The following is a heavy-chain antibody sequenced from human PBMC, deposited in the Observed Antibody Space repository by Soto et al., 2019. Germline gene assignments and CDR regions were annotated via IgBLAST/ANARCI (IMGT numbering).Heavy chain of an antibody. D-gene: IGHD3-10*01. CDR1: GYSFSIYS. J-gene: IGHJ3*02. Sequence: GESLKISCKGSGYSFSIYSIAWVRRMPGKGLEWMGIFNPADSQTRYSPSFEGQVTFSTDRSITTAYLHWGSLKASDTGMYYCARVSNYLNWFPEAFVIWGQGTMVTVSS. CDR3: ARVSNYLNWFPEAFVI. V-gene: IGHV5-51*01. CDR2: FNPADSQT.